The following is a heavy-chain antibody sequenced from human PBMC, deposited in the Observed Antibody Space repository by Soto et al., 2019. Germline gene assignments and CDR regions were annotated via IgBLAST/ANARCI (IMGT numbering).Heavy chain of an antibody. Sequence: ASVKGSCKASGYTFTSFGLSWVRQAPGQGLEWMGWISPYNGNTHYAQKVQGRVTMTTDTSTSTAYMELRSLRSDDTAVYYCARIIVATIIDFWGQGALVTVSS. CDR1: GYTFTSFG. J-gene: IGHJ4*02. V-gene: IGHV1-18*01. CDR3: ARIIVATIIDF. D-gene: IGHD5-12*01. CDR2: ISPYNGNT.